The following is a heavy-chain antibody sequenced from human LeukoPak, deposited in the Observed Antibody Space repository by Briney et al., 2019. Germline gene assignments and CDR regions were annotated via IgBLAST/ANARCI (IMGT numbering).Heavy chain of an antibody. CDR1: GYTFGSYD. J-gene: IGHJ6*03. CDR2: MNPGSGNT. D-gene: IGHD3-22*01. V-gene: IGHV1-8*02. CDR3: ARGSIVVVEITGDYYYYMDV. Sequence: ASVRVSCKASGYTFGSYDINWVRKATGQGLEWMGWMNPGSGNTGYAQRFQGRVTMTRNTSISTAYMELSSLRSEDTAVYYCARGSIVVVEITGDYYYYMDVWGKGTTVTVSS.